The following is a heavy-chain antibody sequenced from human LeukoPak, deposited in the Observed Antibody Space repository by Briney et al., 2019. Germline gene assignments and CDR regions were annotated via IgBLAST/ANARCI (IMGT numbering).Heavy chain of an antibody. V-gene: IGHV3-15*01. CDR3: TEGLAY. CDR2: ISSTAHGGTT. J-gene: IGHJ4*02. D-gene: IGHD2-21*01. CDR1: GFTFSYVG. Sequence: PGGSLRLACAASGFTFSYVGMSWVRQAPGKGLEWVGRISSTAHGGTTDSAAPVKGRFTISRDDSKDTLYLQMNSLKTEDTAVYFCTEGLAYWGQGTLVTVSS.